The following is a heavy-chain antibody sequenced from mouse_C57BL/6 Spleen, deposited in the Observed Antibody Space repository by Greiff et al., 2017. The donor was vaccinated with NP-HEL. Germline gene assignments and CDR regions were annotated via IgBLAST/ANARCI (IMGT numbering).Heavy chain of an antibody. D-gene: IGHD2-1*01. Sequence: VQLVESGPGLVAPSPSLSITCTVSGFSLTSYGVSWVRQPPGKGLEWLGIIWAAGSANYSSALITGRGISKENSKCQVFLHQNSLQPYETATYYCAKEGYGNYGWFAYWGRRTLVTVSA. CDR2: IWAAGSA. CDR1: GFSLTSYG. V-gene: IGHV2-3*01. J-gene: IGHJ3*01. CDR3: AKEGYGNYGWFAY.